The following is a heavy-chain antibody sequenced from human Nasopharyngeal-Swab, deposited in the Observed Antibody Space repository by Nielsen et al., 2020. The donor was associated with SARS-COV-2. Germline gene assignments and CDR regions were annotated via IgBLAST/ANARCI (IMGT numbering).Heavy chain of an antibody. CDR1: GFTVSNNY. CDR2: IVGSGDISGSGGNT. J-gene: IGHJ4*02. Sequence: GGSLRLSCAVSGFTVSNNYMNWVRQAPGKGLEWVAAIVGSGDISGSGGNTYYADSVKGRFTISRDNSKNTLSLQMNSLRAEDTAVYYCAKDLRGPYFFWGQGTLVTVSS. D-gene: IGHD2/OR15-2a*01. CDR3: AKDLRGPYFF. V-gene: IGHV3-23*01.